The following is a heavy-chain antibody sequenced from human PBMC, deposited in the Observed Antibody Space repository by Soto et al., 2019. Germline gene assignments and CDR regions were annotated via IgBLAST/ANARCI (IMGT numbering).Heavy chain of an antibody. D-gene: IGHD2-15*01. Sequence: GGSLRLSCAASGFTFSSYSTNWVRQAPGKGLEWVSSISSSSSYIYYADSVKGRFTISRDNAKNSLYLQMNSLRAEDTAVYYCARDRYCSGGSCYPNWFDPWGQGTLVTVSS. CDR1: GFTFSSYS. CDR2: ISSSSSYI. CDR3: ARDRYCSGGSCYPNWFDP. J-gene: IGHJ5*02. V-gene: IGHV3-21*01.